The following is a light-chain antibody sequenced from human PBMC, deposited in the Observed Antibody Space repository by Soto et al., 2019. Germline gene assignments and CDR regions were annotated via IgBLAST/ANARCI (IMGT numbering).Light chain of an antibody. CDR1: SSDVGGYNY. CDR3: SSYTSTNTRV. J-gene: IGLJ1*01. CDR2: EVS. V-gene: IGLV2-14*01. Sequence: QSALTQPASVSGSPGQSITISCAGTSSDVGGYNYVSWYQQHPGKAPKLMIYEVSNRPSGVSSRFSGSKSGNTASLTISGLQAEDEDDYYGSSYTSTNTRVFGTGTKVTVL.